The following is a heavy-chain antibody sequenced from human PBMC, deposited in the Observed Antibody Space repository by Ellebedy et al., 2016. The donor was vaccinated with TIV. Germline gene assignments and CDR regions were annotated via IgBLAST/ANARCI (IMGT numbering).Heavy chain of an antibody. CDR1: GLTFRTSV. V-gene: IGHV3-30*14. CDR3: AREDYGSGRAGSFGI. D-gene: IGHD6-19*01. CDR2: TSTEGDSE. J-gene: IGHJ3*02. Sequence: GESLKISCVGSGLTFRTSVFHWVRQAPGKGLEWVAGTSTEGDSEHYADSVKGRLTISRDNSNNTLYLQVNSLRDEDTALYYCAREDYGSGRAGSFGIWGQGTMVTVSS.